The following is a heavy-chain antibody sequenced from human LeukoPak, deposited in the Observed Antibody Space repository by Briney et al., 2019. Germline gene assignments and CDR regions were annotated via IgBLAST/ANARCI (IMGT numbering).Heavy chain of an antibody. V-gene: IGHV4-4*02. Sequence: PSETLSLTCAVSGGSISSSNWWSWVRQPPGKGLEWIGEIYHSGSTNYNPSLKSRVTISVDKSKNQFSLKLSSVTAADTAVYYCARGEPYYYDSSGSNLWGRGTLVTVSS. D-gene: IGHD3-22*01. J-gene: IGHJ2*01. CDR2: IYHSGST. CDR3: ARGEPYYYDSSGSNL. CDR1: GGSISSSNW.